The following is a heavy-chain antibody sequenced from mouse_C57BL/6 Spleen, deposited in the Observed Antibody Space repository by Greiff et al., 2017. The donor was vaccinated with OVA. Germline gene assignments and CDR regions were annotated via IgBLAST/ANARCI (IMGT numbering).Heavy chain of an antibody. CDR3: ARHNYDYDGAY. V-gene: IGHV5-6*01. D-gene: IGHD2-4*01. J-gene: IGHJ3*01. Sequence: EVHLVESGGDLVKPGGSLKLSCAASGFTFSSYGMSWVRQTPDKRLEWVATISSGGSYTYYPDSVKGRFTISRDNAKNTLYLQMSSLKSEDTAMYYCARHNYDYDGAYWGQGTLVTVSA. CDR2: ISSGGSYT. CDR1: GFTFSSYG.